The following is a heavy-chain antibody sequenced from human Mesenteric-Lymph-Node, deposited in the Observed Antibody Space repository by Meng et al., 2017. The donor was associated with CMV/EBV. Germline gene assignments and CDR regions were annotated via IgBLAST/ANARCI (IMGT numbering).Heavy chain of an antibody. CDR3: ARDRVTRSNWFDP. D-gene: IGHD1-14*01. V-gene: IGHV3-21*01. Sequence: GESLRLSCAASGFTFSSYSMNWVRQAPGKGLEWVSSISTSSSYIYYADSVKGRFTISRDNAKNSLYLQMNSLRAEDTAVYYCARDRVTRSNWFDPWGQGTLVTVSS. CDR1: GFTFSSYS. CDR2: ISTSSSYI. J-gene: IGHJ5*02.